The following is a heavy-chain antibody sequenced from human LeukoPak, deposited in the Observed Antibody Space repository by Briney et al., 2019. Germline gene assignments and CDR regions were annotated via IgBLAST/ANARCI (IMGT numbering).Heavy chain of an antibody. CDR2: IYYTGST. Sequence: SETLSLTCTVSGGSISTYYWSWIRQPPGKGLEWIGYIYYTGSTNYNPSLKSRVTISVDASKNQFSLKLSSVTAADTAVYYCARGVRTGAPRDTFDIWGQGTMVTVSS. J-gene: IGHJ3*02. CDR1: GGSISTYY. V-gene: IGHV4-59*01. D-gene: IGHD1-26*01. CDR3: ARGVRTGAPRDTFDI.